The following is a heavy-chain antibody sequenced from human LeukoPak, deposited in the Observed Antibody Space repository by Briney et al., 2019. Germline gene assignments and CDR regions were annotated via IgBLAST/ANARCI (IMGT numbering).Heavy chain of an antibody. J-gene: IGHJ4*02. D-gene: IGHD3-3*01. CDR3: ARQRFTIFGVVPFDY. CDR2: IYTSGST. CDR1: GGAITNYY. Sequence: PSETLSLTCGVSGGAITNYYWNWIRQPAGKGLEWIGRIYTSGSTNYNPSLKSRVTISVDTSKNQFSLKLSSVTAADTAVYYCARQRFTIFGVVPFDYWGQGTLVTVSS. V-gene: IGHV4-4*07.